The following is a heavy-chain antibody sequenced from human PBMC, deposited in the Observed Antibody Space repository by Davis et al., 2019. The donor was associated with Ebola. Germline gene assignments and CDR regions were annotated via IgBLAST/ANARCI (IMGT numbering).Heavy chain of an antibody. CDR1: GYTFSIYA. CDR3: ARAGYCSSTSCQRYYYYYGMDV. V-gene: IGHV1-18*01. Sequence: ASAKVSCKTSGYTFSIYAINWVRQAPGQGLEWMGSITAHNGHTNFAQTFQGRITMTTDTSTTTAYMELRSLTSDDTAVYYCARAGYCSSTSCQRYYYYYGMDVWGQGTTVTVSS. J-gene: IGHJ6*02. CDR2: ITAHNGHT. D-gene: IGHD2-2*03.